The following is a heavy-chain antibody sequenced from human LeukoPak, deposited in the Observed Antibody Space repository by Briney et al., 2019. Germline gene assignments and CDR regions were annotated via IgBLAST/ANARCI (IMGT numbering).Heavy chain of an antibody. CDR1: GGTFSSYA. J-gene: IGHJ6*03. Sequence: HRASVKVSCKASGGTFSSYAISWVRQAPGQGLEWMGGIIPIFGTANYAQKFQGRVTITADESTSTAYMELSSLRSEDTAVYYCARGKVSSSSWHYYYMDVWGKGTTVTVSS. V-gene: IGHV1-69*13. CDR3: ARGKVSSSSWHYYYMDV. CDR2: IIPIFGTA. D-gene: IGHD6-13*01.